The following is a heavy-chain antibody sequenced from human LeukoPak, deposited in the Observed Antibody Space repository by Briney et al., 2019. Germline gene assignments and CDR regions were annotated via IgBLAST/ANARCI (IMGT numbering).Heavy chain of an antibody. CDR3: ARQEKYYDILIGAYYYYMDV. CDR1: GYTFTSYD. Sequence: ASVKVSCKASGYTFTSYDINWVRQATGQGLEWMGWMNPNSGNTGYAQKFQGRVTMTRNTSISTAYMELSSLRSEDTAVYYCARQEKYYDILIGAYYYYMDVWGKGTTVTVSS. J-gene: IGHJ6*03. D-gene: IGHD3-9*01. CDR2: MNPNSGNT. V-gene: IGHV1-8*01.